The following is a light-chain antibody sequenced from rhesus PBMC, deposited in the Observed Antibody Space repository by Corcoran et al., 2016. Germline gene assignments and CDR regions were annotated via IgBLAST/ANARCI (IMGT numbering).Light chain of an antibody. CDR1: ENVNNY. V-gene: IGKV1-74*01. J-gene: IGKJ4*01. Sequence: DIQMTQSPSSLSASVGDRVTITCRVCENVNNYLNWYQQKPGKSPKLLIYKASKLQSGVPSRFSGSGSVTDYTFTISCLQPEDVETYYCQHGYGTPLTFGEETKVEIQ. CDR2: KAS. CDR3: QHGYGTPLT.